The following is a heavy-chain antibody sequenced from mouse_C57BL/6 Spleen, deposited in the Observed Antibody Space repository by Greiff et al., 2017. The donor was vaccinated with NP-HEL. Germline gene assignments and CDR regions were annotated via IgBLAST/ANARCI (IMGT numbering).Heavy chain of an antibody. CDR2: IHPNSGST. V-gene: IGHV1-64*01. J-gene: IGHJ2*01. CDR3: GGDSSGHDYCDY. CDR1: GYTFTSYW. D-gene: IGHD3-2*02. Sequence: VQLQQSGAELVKPGASVKLSCKASGYTFTSYWMHWVKQRPGQGLEWIGMIHPNSGSTNYNEKFKSKATLTVDKSSSTAYMQLSSLTSEDSAVYYCGGDSSGHDYCDYWGQGTTLTVSS.